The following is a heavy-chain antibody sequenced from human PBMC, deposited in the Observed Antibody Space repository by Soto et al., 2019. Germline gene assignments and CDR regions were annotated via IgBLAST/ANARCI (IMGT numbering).Heavy chain of an antibody. CDR1: GFSFSDYF. CDR2: ISSTGSII. V-gene: IGHV3-11*01. D-gene: IGHD2-15*01. Sequence: GGSLRLSCAASGFSFSDYFMSWIRQTPRKGLEWISFISSTGSIISYADSVKGRFTISRDNAKNSLYLQMDSLRAEDTALYYCVSVPTPYPGDYWGQGTLVPSPQ. J-gene: IGHJ4*02. CDR3: VSVPTPYPGDY.